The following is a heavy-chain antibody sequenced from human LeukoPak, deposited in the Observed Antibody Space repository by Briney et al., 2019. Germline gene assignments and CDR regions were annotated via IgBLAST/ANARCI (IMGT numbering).Heavy chain of an antibody. V-gene: IGHV1-8*03. J-gene: IGHJ4*02. Sequence: ASVKVSCKASGYTFTSYDINWVRQATGQGLEWMGWMNPNSGNTGYAQKFQGRVTVTRNTSISTAYMELSSLGSEDTAVYYCARAGIAVAGGDYWGQGTLVTVSS. D-gene: IGHD6-19*01. CDR2: MNPNSGNT. CDR3: ARAGIAVAGGDY. CDR1: GYTFTSYD.